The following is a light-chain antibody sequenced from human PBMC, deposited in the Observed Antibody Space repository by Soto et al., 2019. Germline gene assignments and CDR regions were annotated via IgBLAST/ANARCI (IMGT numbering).Light chain of an antibody. CDR2: GAS. J-gene: IGKJ1*01. CDR3: QQYGSSPRT. Sequence: EIVLTQSPGTLSLSPGERATLSCRASQSVSSSYLAWYQQKPGQAPRLLIYGASSRATGIPDRFSGSGYGTDFTLTISRLEPEDCAVYYCQQYGSSPRTFDQGTKVEIK. V-gene: IGKV3-20*01. CDR1: QSVSSSY.